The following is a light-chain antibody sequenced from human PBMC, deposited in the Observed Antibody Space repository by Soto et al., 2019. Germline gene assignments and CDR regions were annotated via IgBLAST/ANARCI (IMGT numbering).Light chain of an antibody. V-gene: IGLV1-40*01. Sequence: QPVLTQRPSVSGAPGQRVTISCTGSSSNIGAGYDIHWYQQVPGTAPKPLIYANSNRASGVPDRFSGSKSGTSASLAITGLQAEDEADYYCQSYDTSLSGYVFGPGTKLTVL. CDR3: QSYDTSLSGYV. CDR1: SSNIGAGYD. CDR2: ANS. J-gene: IGLJ1*01.